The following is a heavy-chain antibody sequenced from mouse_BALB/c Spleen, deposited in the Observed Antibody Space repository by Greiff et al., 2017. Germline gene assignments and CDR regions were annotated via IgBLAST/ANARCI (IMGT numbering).Heavy chain of an antibody. CDR1: GFTFSSYG. Sequence: EVQRVESGGGLVQPGGSLKLSCAASGFTFSSYGMSWVRQTPDKRLELVATINSNGGSTYYPDSVKGRFTISRDNAKNTLYLQMSSLKSEDTAMYYCARVALLAMDYWGQGTSVTVSA. CDR3: ARVALLAMDY. J-gene: IGHJ4*01. V-gene: IGHV5-6-3*01. CDR2: INSNGGST.